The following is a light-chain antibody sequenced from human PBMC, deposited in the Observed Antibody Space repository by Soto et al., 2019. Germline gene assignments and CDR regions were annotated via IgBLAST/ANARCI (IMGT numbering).Light chain of an antibody. CDR2: EVT. CDR1: SSDVGGYNF. Sequence: QSVLTQPPSASGSPGQSVTISCTGTSSDVGGYNFVSWYQQHPDKVPKVMIYEVTKRPSGVPDRFSGSKSGNTASLTISGLQAEDVAHYYCSSYAGSDTFVFGTGTKVNV. J-gene: IGLJ1*01. V-gene: IGLV2-8*01. CDR3: SSYAGSDTFV.